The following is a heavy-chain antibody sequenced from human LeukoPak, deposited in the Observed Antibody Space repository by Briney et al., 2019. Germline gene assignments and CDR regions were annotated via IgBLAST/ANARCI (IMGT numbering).Heavy chain of an antibody. Sequence: GGSLRLSCAASGFTFSSYAMSWVRQAPGKGLEWVSSLSGSARSTYYADSVKGRFTISRDNSKNTLYLQMNSLRAEDTAVYYCVTDLTTPSAWGQGTLVTVSS. J-gene: IGHJ5*02. D-gene: IGHD1/OR15-1a*01. CDR3: VTDLTTPSA. CDR1: GFTFSSYA. V-gene: IGHV3-23*01. CDR2: LSGSARST.